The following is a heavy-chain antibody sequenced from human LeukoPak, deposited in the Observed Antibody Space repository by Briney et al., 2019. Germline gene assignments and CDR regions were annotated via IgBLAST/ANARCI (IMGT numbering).Heavy chain of an antibody. J-gene: IGHJ4*02. CDR3: ARARRDGYLFDY. D-gene: IGHD5-24*01. CDR1: GFTFSSYW. CDR2: IRQDGSDQ. Sequence: GGSLRLSCVASGFTFSSYWMTWVRQAPGKGLEWVANIRQDGSDQYYVDSVKGRFTISRDNAKNSLYLQMNSLRAEDTAVYYCARARRDGYLFDYWGQGTLVTVSS. V-gene: IGHV3-7*01.